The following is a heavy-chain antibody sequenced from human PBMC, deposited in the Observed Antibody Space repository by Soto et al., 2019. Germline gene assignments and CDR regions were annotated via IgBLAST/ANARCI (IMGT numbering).Heavy chain of an antibody. J-gene: IGHJ6*02. CDR1: GGTFSSLD. V-gene: IGHV1-69*06. CDR2: IIPISETT. D-gene: IGHD3-22*01. CDR3: ARAPLSHSYDSGGYDSYFHAMDV. Sequence: SVKVSCKASGGTFSSLDINWVRQAPGQGLEWMGGIIPISETTNYAQIFQGRVSIVADKSTSTAYMELSRLRSEDTAVYYCARAPLSHSYDSGGYDSYFHAMDVWGQGTPVTVSS.